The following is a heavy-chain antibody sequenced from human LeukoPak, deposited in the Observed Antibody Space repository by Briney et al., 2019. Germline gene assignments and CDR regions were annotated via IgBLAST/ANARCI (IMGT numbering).Heavy chain of an antibody. CDR1: RGSISSGGNY. Sequence: SETLSLTCTVSRGSISSGGNYWSWIRQHPGKGLEWLGYIYYSGSTYYNPSLKSRVTISLDTSKNQFSLKLTSVTAADTAVYYCARDRWFDPWGQGTLVTVSS. J-gene: IGHJ5*02. CDR2: IYYSGST. V-gene: IGHV4-31*03. CDR3: ARDRWFDP.